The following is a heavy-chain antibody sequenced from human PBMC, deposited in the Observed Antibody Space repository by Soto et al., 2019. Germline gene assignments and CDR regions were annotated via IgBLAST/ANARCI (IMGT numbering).Heavy chain of an antibody. CDR2: ISGSGGST. CDR1: GFTFSCYA. Sequence: GGSLRLSCAASGFTFSCYAMSWVRQAPGKGLEWVSAISGSGGSTYYADSVKGRFTISRDNSKNTLYLQMNSLRAEDTAVYYCAKAPRMITFGGVIVPHYYYYGMDVWGQGTTVTVSS. D-gene: IGHD3-16*02. J-gene: IGHJ6*02. CDR3: AKAPRMITFGGVIVPHYYYYGMDV. V-gene: IGHV3-23*01.